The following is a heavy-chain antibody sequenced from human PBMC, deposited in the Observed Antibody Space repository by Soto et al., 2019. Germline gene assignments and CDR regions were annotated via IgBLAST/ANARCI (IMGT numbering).Heavy chain of an antibody. CDR1: GFPFSSYA. CDR2: ISYDGSIT. V-gene: IGHV3-30-3*01. Sequence: GGSLRLSCEGSGFPFSSYAIHWVRQTPGKGLEWVAVISYDGSITYYSDSVKGRFTISRDTPTNTVYLQLNGLRGDDTAVYYCARPPRDLWSGYSTYFDYWGQGTMVTVSS. D-gene: IGHD3-3*01. J-gene: IGHJ4*02. CDR3: ARPPRDLWSGYSTYFDY.